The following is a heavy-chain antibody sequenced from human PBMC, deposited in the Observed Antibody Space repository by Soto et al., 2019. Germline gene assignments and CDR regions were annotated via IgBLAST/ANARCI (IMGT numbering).Heavy chain of an antibody. CDR1: GGSISSSIYY. Sequence: PSETLSLTCTVSGGSISSSIYYWGWIRHPPGKGLEWIGSIYYSGSNYYNPSLKSRVTISVETSKNQFSLKMSSVTAADTAVYYCAGITYYYDSSGFFFDYWGQGTMVTVSS. CDR3: AGITYYYDSSGFFFDY. CDR2: IYYSGSN. D-gene: IGHD3-22*01. J-gene: IGHJ4*02. V-gene: IGHV4-39*01.